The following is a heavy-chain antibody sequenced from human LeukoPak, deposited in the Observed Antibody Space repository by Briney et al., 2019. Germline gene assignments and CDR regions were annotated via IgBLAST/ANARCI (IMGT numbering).Heavy chain of an antibody. CDR2: IYSGGST. V-gene: IGHV3-66*01. J-gene: IGHJ3*02. CDR1: GFTVSSNY. Sequence: GGSLRLSCAASGFTVSSNYMSWVRQAPGKGLEWVSVIYSGGSTYYADSVKGRFTISRDNSKNTLYLQMNSLRAEDTAVYYCASNPKYSSSWYSGVAFDIWGQGTMVTVSS. D-gene: IGHD6-13*01. CDR3: ASNPKYSSSWYSGVAFDI.